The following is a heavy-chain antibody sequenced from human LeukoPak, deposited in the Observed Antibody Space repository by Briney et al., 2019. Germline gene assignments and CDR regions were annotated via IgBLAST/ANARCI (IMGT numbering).Heavy chain of an antibody. V-gene: IGHV1-18*01. J-gene: IGHJ4*02. D-gene: IGHD3-10*01. Sequence: ASVKVSCKASGYTFTSYGISWVRQAPGQGLEWMGWITAYNGNTNYVQKLQGRVTMTTDTSTSTAYMELRSLRSDDTAVYYCAKNLGSGSSFDYWGQGTLVTVSS. CDR1: GYTFTSYG. CDR2: ITAYNGNT. CDR3: AKNLGSGSSFDY.